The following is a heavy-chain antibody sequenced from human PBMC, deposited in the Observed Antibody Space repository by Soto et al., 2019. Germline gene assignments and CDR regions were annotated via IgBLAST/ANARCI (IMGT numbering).Heavy chain of an antibody. CDR1: GYSFTSYW. J-gene: IGHJ5*02. Sequence: GESRKISCKGSGYSFTSYWIGWVRQMPGKGLEWMGIIYPGDSDTRYSPSFQGQVTISADKSISTAYLQWSSLKASDTAMYYCARGPYYDFWSGYYDWFDPWGQGTLVTVSS. V-gene: IGHV5-51*01. CDR2: IYPGDSDT. CDR3: ARGPYYDFWSGYYDWFDP. D-gene: IGHD3-3*01.